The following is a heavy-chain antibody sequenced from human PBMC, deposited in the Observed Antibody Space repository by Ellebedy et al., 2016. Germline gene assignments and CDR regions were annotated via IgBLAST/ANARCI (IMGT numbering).Heavy chain of an antibody. J-gene: IGHJ2*01. Sequence: ASVKVSXKASRYTFTSYDINWVRQATGQGLEWMGWINPNSGGTNYAQKFQGRVTMSRDTSIATVYMEMNGLRSDDTAVYYCARDPGDPRSYWFFDYWGRGTLITVSS. V-gene: IGHV1-2*02. CDR3: ARDPGDPRSYWFFDY. D-gene: IGHD3-10*01. CDR2: INPNSGGT. CDR1: RYTFTSYD.